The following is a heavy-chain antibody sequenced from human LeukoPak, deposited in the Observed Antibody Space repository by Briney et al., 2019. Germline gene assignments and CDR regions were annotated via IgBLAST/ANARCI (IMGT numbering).Heavy chain of an antibody. Sequence: PGGSLRLSCTASGFSFGDYAMSWIRQPPGKGLEWIGEINHSGSTNYNPSLKSRVTISVDTSKNQFSLKLSSVTAADTAVYYCARARYYDFWSGFNWFDPWGQGTLVTVSS. CDR2: INHSGST. CDR3: ARARYYDFWSGFNWFDP. CDR1: GFSFGDYA. V-gene: IGHV4-34*01. J-gene: IGHJ5*02. D-gene: IGHD3-3*01.